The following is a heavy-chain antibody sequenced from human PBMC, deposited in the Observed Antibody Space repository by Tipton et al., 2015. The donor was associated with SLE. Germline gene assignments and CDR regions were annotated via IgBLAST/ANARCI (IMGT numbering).Heavy chain of an antibody. V-gene: IGHV3-48*03. CDR1: GFTFSSYE. CDR2: ISSSGSTI. J-gene: IGHJ3*02. CDR3: ARLGYYDSSCCPLGAFDI. D-gene: IGHD3-22*01. Sequence: GSLRLSCAASGFTFSSYEMNWVRQAPGKGLEWVSYISSSGSTIYYADSVKGRFTISRDNAKNSLYLQMNSLRAEDTALSYCARLGYYDSSCCPLGAFDIWGQGTMVNVSS.